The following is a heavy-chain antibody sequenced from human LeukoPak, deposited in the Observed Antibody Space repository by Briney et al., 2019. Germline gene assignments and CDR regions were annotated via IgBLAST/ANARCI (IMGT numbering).Heavy chain of an antibody. CDR2: IIPIFGTA. V-gene: IGHV1-69*05. J-gene: IGHJ6*03. Sequence: ASVKVSCKASGGTFSSYAISWVRQAPGQGLEWMGGIIPIFGTANYAQKFQGRVTITTDESTSTAYMELSSLRSEDTAVYYCARAQADSSGDNNYYYYYMDVWGKGTTVTVSS. CDR3: ARAQADSSGDNNYYYYYMDV. CDR1: GGTFSSYA. D-gene: IGHD3-22*01.